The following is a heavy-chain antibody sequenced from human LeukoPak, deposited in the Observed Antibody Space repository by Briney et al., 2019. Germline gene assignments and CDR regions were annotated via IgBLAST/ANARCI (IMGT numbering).Heavy chain of an antibody. CDR2: SYFTGNP. CDR1: GSISSYY. CDR3: AGLRSTVAWASFDY. D-gene: IGHD4-23*01. J-gene: IGHJ4*02. V-gene: IGHV4-59*08. Sequence: SETLSLTCIVSGSISSYYWTWIRQPPGKGLEWIGHSYFTGNPNYNPSLKSRVTISVDPPKNQFSLKLTSVTAADTAVYYCAGLRSTVAWASFDYWGQGNLVTVSS.